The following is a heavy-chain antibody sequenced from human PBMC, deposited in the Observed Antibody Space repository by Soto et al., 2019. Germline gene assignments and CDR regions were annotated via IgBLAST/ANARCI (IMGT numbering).Heavy chain of an antibody. CDR2: IYYSGST. CDR3: ARHRWTTVPAGYFDY. D-gene: IGHD4-17*01. Sequence: PSETLSLTCAVSGGSISSGGYYWSWIRQPPGKGLEWIGYIYYSGSTNYNPSLKSRVTISVDTSKNQFSLKLSSVTAADTAVYYCARHRWTTVPAGYFDYWGQGTLVTVSS. J-gene: IGHJ4*02. V-gene: IGHV4-61*08. CDR1: GGSISSGGYY.